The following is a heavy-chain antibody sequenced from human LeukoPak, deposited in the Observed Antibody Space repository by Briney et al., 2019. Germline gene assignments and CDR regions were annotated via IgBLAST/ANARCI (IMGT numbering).Heavy chain of an antibody. D-gene: IGHD3-22*01. Sequence: GGSLRLSCAASGFTFGSYWMHWVRQAPGKGLVWVSRINSDGSSTSYADSVKGRFTISRDNAKNTLYLQMNSLRAEDTAVYYCARGGYYYDSSGYYCLDYWGQGTLVTVSS. V-gene: IGHV3-74*01. CDR3: ARGGYYYDSSGYYCLDY. CDR1: GFTFGSYW. CDR2: INSDGSST. J-gene: IGHJ4*02.